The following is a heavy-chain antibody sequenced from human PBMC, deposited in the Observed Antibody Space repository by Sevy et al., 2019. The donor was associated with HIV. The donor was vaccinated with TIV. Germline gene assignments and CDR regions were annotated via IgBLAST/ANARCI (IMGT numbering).Heavy chain of an antibody. CDR3: ARGQYSYGFLFDL. V-gene: IGHV3-23*01. Sequence: GGSLRLSCAASGFALSNYYAMHWVRQAPGKGLEWVSTISSGGSRYSADSVKGRFTISRDSSKNTLYLQMNSLRGEDTAVYYCARGQYSYGFLFDLWGQGTLVTVSS. J-gene: IGHJ4*02. CDR2: ISSGGSR. D-gene: IGHD5-18*01. CDR1: GFALSNYYA.